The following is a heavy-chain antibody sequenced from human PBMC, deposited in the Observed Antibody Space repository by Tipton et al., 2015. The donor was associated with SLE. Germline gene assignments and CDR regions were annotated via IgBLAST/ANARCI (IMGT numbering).Heavy chain of an antibody. J-gene: IGHJ4*02. CDR2: IYHSRLT. Sequence: TLSLTCTVSGGSISSRSYYWGWIRQPPGKGLEWIGTIYHSRLTYYNPSLNSRVTIAVDKSKNQFSLNLNSVTAADTAVYHCVRENYDSSGHYLDFDLWGQGTLVTVSS. D-gene: IGHD3-22*01. CDR3: VRENYDSSGHYLDFDL. V-gene: IGHV4-39*07. CDR1: GGSISSRSYY.